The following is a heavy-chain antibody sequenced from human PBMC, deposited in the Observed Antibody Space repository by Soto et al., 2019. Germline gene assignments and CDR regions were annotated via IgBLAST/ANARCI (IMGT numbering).Heavy chain of an antibody. CDR2: IYYSGST. J-gene: IGHJ6*02. D-gene: IGHD3-10*01. V-gene: IGHV4-59*01. Sequence: SETLSLTCTVSGGSISNSYWSWIRQPPGKGLEWIGYIYYSGSTNYNPSLKSRVTISVDTSKNQFSLKLSSVTATDTAVYYCARGEYYGSGSYYYYYYGMDVWGQGTTVTVSS. CDR3: ARGEYYGSGSYYYYYYGMDV. CDR1: GGSISNSY.